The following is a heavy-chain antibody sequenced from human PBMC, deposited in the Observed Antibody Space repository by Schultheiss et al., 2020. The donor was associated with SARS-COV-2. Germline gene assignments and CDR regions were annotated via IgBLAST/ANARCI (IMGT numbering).Heavy chain of an antibody. D-gene: IGHD3-10*01. Sequence: GGSLRLSCAGSGFTFSRYSMNWVRQAPGKGLEWVSSISNSSSYIYYADSVKGRFTISRDNAKNSLYLQMNSLRAEDSALYYCARGQYYYGSGYSPEWDYFDYWGQGTLVTVSS. CDR2: ISNSSSYI. CDR3: ARGQYYYGSGYSPEWDYFDY. CDR1: GFTFSRYS. V-gene: IGHV3-21*01. J-gene: IGHJ4*02.